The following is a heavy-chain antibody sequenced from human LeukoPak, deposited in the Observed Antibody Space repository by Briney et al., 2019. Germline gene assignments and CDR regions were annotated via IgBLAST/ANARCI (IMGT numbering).Heavy chain of an antibody. CDR3: ARGHYDFWSGYFYYYYYMDV. J-gene: IGHJ6*03. Sequence: PSETLSLTCTVSGGSISSYYWSWIRQPPGKGLEWIGEINHSGSTNYNPSLKSRVTISVDTSKNQFSLKLSSVTAADTAVYYCARGHYDFWSGYFYYYYYMDVWGKGTTVTVSS. CDR2: INHSGST. D-gene: IGHD3-3*01. CDR1: GGSISSYY. V-gene: IGHV4-34*01.